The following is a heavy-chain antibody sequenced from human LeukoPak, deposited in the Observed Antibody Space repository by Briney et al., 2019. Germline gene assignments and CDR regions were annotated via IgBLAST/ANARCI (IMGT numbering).Heavy chain of an antibody. CDR3: AKVTATTFDY. V-gene: IGHV1-2*02. CDR2: IHSNRGNT. J-gene: IGHJ4*02. CDR1: GYTFTGYY. Sequence: GASVKVSCKASGYTFTGYYIHWVRQAPGQGLEWMGWIHSNRGNTNYALEFRRRVTMTRDTSISTAYMELNRLTSDDTAVYYCAKVTATTFDYWGQGTLVTVSS. D-gene: IGHD2-21*02.